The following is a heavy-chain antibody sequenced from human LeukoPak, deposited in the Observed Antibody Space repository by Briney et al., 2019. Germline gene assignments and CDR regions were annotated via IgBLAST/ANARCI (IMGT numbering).Heavy chain of an antibody. Sequence: SVKVSCKASGGTFSSYAISWVRQAPGQGLEWMGGIIPIFGTANYAQKFQGRVTITADESTSTAYMELSSLRSEDTAVYYCARRVAVARRDAFDIWGQGTMVTVSS. D-gene: IGHD6-19*01. CDR2: IIPIFGTA. CDR1: GGTFSSYA. V-gene: IGHV1-69*01. J-gene: IGHJ3*02. CDR3: ARRVAVARRDAFDI.